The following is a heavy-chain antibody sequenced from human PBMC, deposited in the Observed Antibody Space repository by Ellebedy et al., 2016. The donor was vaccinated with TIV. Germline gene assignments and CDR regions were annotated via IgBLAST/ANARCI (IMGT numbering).Heavy chain of an antibody. Sequence: AASVKVSCKAFGYTFTSYGIPWVRQAPGQGLEWMGWTSPYNGNTNYAQNLQDRVTMTTDTSTNTAYMELRSLRSDDTAVYYCARDGYNYGFNFDYWGQGTLVSVSS. V-gene: IGHV1-18*04. CDR3: ARDGYNYGFNFDY. J-gene: IGHJ4*02. CDR2: TSPYNGNT. D-gene: IGHD5-18*01. CDR1: GYTFTSYG.